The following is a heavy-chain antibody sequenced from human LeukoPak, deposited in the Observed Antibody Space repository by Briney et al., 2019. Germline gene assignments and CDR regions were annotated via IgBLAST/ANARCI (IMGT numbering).Heavy chain of an antibody. D-gene: IGHD5-12*01. CDR1: GFIFSSYG. J-gene: IGHJ4*02. CDR3: AIRKSGNAIDY. CDR2: IYSGGST. Sequence: GGSLRLSCAASGFIFSSYGMHWVRQAPDKGLEWVVVIYSGGSTNYADSVKGRFTISRDNSKNTLYLLMNSLRAEDTAVYYCAIRKSGNAIDYWGQGTLVTVSS. V-gene: IGHV3-NL1*01.